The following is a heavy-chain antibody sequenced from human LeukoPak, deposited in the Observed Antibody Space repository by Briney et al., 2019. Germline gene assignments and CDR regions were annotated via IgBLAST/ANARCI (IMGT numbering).Heavy chain of an antibody. CDR1: GFTFSSYE. J-gene: IGHJ4*02. CDR3: ARVPYDSSGYFFDY. CDR2: ISSSGSTI. Sequence: GGSLRLSCAASGFTFSSYEMNWVRQAPGKGLEGVSYISSSGSTIYYADSVKGRFTISRDNAKNSLYLQMNSLRAEDTAVYYCARVPYDSSGYFFDYWGQGTLVTVSS. D-gene: IGHD3-22*01. V-gene: IGHV3-48*03.